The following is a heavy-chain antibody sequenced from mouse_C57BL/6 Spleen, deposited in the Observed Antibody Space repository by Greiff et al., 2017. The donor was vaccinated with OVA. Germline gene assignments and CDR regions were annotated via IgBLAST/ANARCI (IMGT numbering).Heavy chain of an antibody. CDR2: IHPNSGST. D-gene: IGHD4-1*01. CDR1: GYTFTSYW. J-gene: IGHJ4*01. CDR3: ARGERTGYYAMDY. V-gene: IGHV1-64*01. Sequence: QVQLKQPGAELVKPGASVKLSCKASGYTFTSYWMHWVKQRPGQGLEWIGMIHPNSGSTNYNEKFKSKATLTVDKSSSTAYMQLSSLTSEDSAVYYCARGERTGYYAMDYWGQGTSVTVSS.